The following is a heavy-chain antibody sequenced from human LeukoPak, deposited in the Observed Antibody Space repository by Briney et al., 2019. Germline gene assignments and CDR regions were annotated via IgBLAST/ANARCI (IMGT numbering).Heavy chain of an antibody. CDR1: GGSIRSSYYY. D-gene: IGHD6-19*01. V-gene: IGHV4-39*07. J-gene: IGHJ5*02. CDR2: IYDSGST. CDR3: AGWLVRGANWFDP. Sequence: PSETLSLTCTVSGGSIRSSYYYWGWIRQPPGKGLEWIGSIYDSGSTNYNPSLKSRVTISVDKSKNQFSLKLSSVTAADTAVYYCAGWLVRGANWFDPWGQGTLVTVSS.